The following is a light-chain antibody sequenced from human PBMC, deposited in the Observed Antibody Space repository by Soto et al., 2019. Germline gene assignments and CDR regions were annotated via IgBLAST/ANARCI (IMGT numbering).Light chain of an antibody. Sequence: QSVLTQPPSVSAAPGQKVTISCSGSSSNIGINYVSWYQQLPGTAPKLLIYDNDKRPSGIPDRFSGSKSGTSATLGISGLQTGDEADYYCGTWDSSLRIGVFGGGTQLTVL. CDR3: GTWDSSLRIGV. J-gene: IGLJ3*02. CDR1: SSNIGINY. V-gene: IGLV1-51*01. CDR2: DND.